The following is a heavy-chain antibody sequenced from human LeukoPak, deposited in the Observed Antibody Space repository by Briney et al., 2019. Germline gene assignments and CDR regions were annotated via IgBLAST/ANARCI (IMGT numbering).Heavy chain of an antibody. CDR1: GFTFSTYA. Sequence: GGSLRLSCAASGFTFSTYAMSWVRQAPGKGLEWVSAISGSGGSTYYADSVKGRFTISRDNSKNTLYLQMNSLRAEDTAVYYCAKDMIRIQLWLGFDYWGQGTLVTVSS. CDR3: AKDMIRIQLWLGFDY. CDR2: ISGSGGST. V-gene: IGHV3-23*01. J-gene: IGHJ4*02. D-gene: IGHD5-18*01.